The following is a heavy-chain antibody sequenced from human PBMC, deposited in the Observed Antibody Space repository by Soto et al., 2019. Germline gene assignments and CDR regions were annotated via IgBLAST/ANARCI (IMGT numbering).Heavy chain of an antibody. Sequence: EVQLLDSGGGLVQPGGSLRLSCAASGFTFSNYAMSWVRQAPGKGLEWVSGVGGSGDSTYYADSVKGRFTISRDNSKDTLYLQMNSLRAEDTAVYYCAKSPLGYCSGGSCYPPHYFDYWGQGTLFTVSS. J-gene: IGHJ4*02. D-gene: IGHD2-15*01. CDR3: AKSPLGYCSGGSCYPPHYFDY. V-gene: IGHV3-23*01. CDR2: VGGSGDST. CDR1: GFTFSNYA.